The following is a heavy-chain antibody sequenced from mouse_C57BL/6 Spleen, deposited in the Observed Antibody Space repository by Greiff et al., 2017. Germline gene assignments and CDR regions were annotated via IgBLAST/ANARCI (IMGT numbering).Heavy chain of an antibody. CDR2: IDPSDSYT. V-gene: IGHV1-69*01. CDR1: GYTFPSYW. Sequence: QVQLQQPGAELVMPGASVKLSGKASGYTFPSYWMHWVKQRPGQGLEWIGEIDPSDSYTNYNHTFKGQFTLSVDNTSSTAYLQLSSLTSEDSAVYYCAKRGESVDYWGQGTSVTVSA. D-gene: IGHD2-13*01. J-gene: IGHJ4*01. CDR3: AKRGESVDY.